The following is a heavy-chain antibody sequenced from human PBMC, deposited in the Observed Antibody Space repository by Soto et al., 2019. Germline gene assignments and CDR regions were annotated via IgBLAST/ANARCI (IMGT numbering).Heavy chain of an antibody. CDR2: IYSCGST. CDR1: GFTVISNY. D-gene: IGHD2-8*01. Sequence: PWGSLRLSCAASGFTVISNYMIFFRHSPFKWLEWVSVIYSCGSTYYADSVKGRFTISRDNSKNTLYLQMNSLRAEDTAVYYCAKSGPRDCTNGVCYMGWFDPWGQGTPVTVSS. CDR3: AKSGPRDCTNGVCYMGWFDP. V-gene: IGHV3-53*01. J-gene: IGHJ5*02.